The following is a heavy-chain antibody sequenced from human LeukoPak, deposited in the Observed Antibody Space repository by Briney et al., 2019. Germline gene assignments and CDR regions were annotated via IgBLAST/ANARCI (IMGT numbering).Heavy chain of an antibody. V-gene: IGHV6-1*01. CDR3: SRVHKAFDGARDTFDI. CDR1: GDSVSSNSAA. Sequence: SQTLSLTFAISGDSVSSNSAAWNWIRKSPSRGLEWLGRTYYRSKWYSDYALSVKSRITINPDTSKNQFSLQLNSVTPEDTAVYYCSRVHKAFDGARDTFDIWGQGTMVTVSS. J-gene: IGHJ3*02. CDR2: TYYRSKWYS. D-gene: IGHD3-10*01.